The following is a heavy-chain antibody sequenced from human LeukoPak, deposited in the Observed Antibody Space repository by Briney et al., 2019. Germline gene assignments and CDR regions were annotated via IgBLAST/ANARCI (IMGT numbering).Heavy chain of an antibody. CDR2: INSDGSST. J-gene: IGHJ4*02. Sequence: ASLRLSCAASGFTFSSYWIHWVRQAPGKGLVWVSRINSDGSSTSYADSVKGRFTISRDNTKNSLYLQMNSLRAEDTAVYCCASSSTGFFDYWGQGTLVIVSS. CDR3: ASSSTGFFDY. D-gene: IGHD5/OR15-5a*01. V-gene: IGHV3-74*01. CDR1: GFTFSSYW.